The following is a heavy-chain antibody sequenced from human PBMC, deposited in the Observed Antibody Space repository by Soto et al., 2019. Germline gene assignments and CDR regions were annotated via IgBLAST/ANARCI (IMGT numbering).Heavy chain of an antibody. J-gene: IGHJ6*02. CDR2: ISSSSSTI. Sequence: PGGSLRLSCAASEFTFSNYAMSWVRQAPGKGLEWVSYISSSSSTIYYADSVKGRFTISRDNAKNSLYLQMNSLRDEDTAVYYCAREYSSSWYSPDYYYYYGMDVWGQGTTVTVSS. D-gene: IGHD6-13*01. CDR1: EFTFSNYA. V-gene: IGHV3-48*02. CDR3: AREYSSSWYSPDYYYYYGMDV.